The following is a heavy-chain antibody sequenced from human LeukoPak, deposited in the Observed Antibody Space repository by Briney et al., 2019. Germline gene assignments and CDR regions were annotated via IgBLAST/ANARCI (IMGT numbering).Heavy chain of an antibody. CDR2: ISASGSNP. J-gene: IGHJ5*02. V-gene: IGHV3-23*01. Sequence: PGGSLILSCAASAFTISNYSMSWVRQAPGKGLEWVSGISASGSNPYYADSVNGRFTISRDNSRTTLYVQMSSLRAEDTAVYYCANFERTVAGPYNWFDPWGQGTLVTVSS. CDR3: ANFERTVAGPYNWFDP. D-gene: IGHD6-19*01. CDR1: AFTISNYS.